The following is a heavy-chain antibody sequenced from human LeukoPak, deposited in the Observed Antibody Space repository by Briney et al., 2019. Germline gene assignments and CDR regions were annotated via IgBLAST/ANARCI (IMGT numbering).Heavy chain of an antibody. Sequence: PSETLSLTCTVSGGSISSYYWSWTRQPPGKGLEWIGYIYYSGSTNYNPSLKSRVTISVDTSKNQFSLKLSSVTAADTAVYYCARSASSYDYWGQGTLVTVSS. V-gene: IGHV4-59*01. J-gene: IGHJ4*02. CDR3: ARSASSYDY. CDR1: GGSISSYY. CDR2: IYYSGST. D-gene: IGHD6-19*01.